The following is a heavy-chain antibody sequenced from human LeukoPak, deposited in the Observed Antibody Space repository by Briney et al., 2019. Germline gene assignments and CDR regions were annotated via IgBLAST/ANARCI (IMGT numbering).Heavy chain of an antibody. D-gene: IGHD3-16*01. J-gene: IGHJ4*02. V-gene: IGHV4-59*01. CDR3: TKGYYEPFDV. CDR1: SGFSTHYY. Sequence: PSETLSLTCTASSGFSTHYYWNWIRQPPGKALEWIGCVSDTGRTTYNPSLKSRLTISVDTSKRQFSLTLTSLTAADTAVYYCTKGYYEPFDVWGQGILVTVSS. CDR2: VSDTGRT.